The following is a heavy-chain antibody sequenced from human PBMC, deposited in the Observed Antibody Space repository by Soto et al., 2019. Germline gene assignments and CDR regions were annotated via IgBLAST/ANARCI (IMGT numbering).Heavy chain of an antibody. Sequence: GASVKVSCKASGYTFTSYGISWVRQAPGQGLEWMGWISAYNGNTNYAQKLQGRVTRTTDTSTSTAYMELRSLRSDDTAVYYCASRYCSSTSCYEDYWGQGTLVTVSS. V-gene: IGHV1-18*04. CDR1: GYTFTSYG. CDR3: ASRYCSSTSCYEDY. D-gene: IGHD2-2*01. J-gene: IGHJ4*02. CDR2: ISAYNGNT.